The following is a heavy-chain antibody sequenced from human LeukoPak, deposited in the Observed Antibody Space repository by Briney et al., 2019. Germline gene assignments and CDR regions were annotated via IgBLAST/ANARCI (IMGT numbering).Heavy chain of an antibody. CDR1: GYTFTSYG. CDR2: ISAYNGNT. V-gene: IGHV1-18*01. D-gene: IGHD6-13*01. J-gene: IGHJ4*02. Sequence: ASVKVSCKASGYTFTSYGISWVRQAPGQGLEWMGWISAYNGNTNYAQKLQGRVTMTTDTSTSTAYMELRSLRSDDTAVYYCARALPVAAAGTEVDHWGQGTLVTVSS. CDR3: ARALPVAAAGTEVDH.